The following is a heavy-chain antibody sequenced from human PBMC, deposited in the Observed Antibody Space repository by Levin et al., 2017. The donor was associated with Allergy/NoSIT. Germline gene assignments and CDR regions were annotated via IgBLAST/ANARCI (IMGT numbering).Heavy chain of an antibody. CDR1: GFTFSSYS. J-gene: IGHJ6*02. Sequence: PGGSLRLSCAASGFTFSSYSMSWVRQAPGKGLEWVANIKQDGSEKYYVDSVKGRFTISRDNAKNSLYLQMNSLRAEDTAVYYCARVSPCCYGSGREGGMDGWGRGTTVTVSS. CDR2: IKQDGSEK. V-gene: IGHV3-7*01. CDR3: ARVSPCCYGSGREGGMDG. D-gene: IGHD3-10*01.